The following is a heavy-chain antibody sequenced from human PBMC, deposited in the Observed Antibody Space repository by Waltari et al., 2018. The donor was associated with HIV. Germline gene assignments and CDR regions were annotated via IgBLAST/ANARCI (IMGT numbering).Heavy chain of an antibody. J-gene: IGHJ3*02. CDR1: GGSISSSNW. V-gene: IGHV4-4*02. Sequence: QVQLQESGPGLVKPSGTLSLTCAVSGGSISSSNWWSWVRQPPGKGLEWIGEIYHSGSTNYHPSLKSRVTISVDKSKNQFSLKLSSVTAADTAVYYCARPLVYDSSGYYHRSDAFDIWGQGTMVTVSS. CDR3: ARPLVYDSSGYYHRSDAFDI. CDR2: IYHSGST. D-gene: IGHD3-22*01.